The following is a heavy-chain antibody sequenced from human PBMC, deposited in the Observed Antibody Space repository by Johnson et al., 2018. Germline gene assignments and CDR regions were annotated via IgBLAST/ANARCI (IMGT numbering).Heavy chain of an antibody. Sequence: VQLVQSGGGLVQXGGSLRLXCAASGFTFSSYAMSWVRQAPGKGLEWVSATSGRGVSTSYADSVTGRFTISRDKSKNTLYLQLYSLRTEDTAANYGAKEGGDIGPYNWFDPWGQGTLVTVSS. CDR1: GFTFSSYA. J-gene: IGHJ5*02. CDR3: AKEGGDIGPYNWFDP. V-gene: IGHV3-23*04. CDR2: TSGRGVST. D-gene: IGHD2-15*01.